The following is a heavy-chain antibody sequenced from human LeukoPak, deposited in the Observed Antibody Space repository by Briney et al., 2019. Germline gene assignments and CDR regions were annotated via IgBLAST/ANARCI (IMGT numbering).Heavy chain of an antibody. Sequence: GGSLRLSCAASGFTYSSYAMSWVRQAPGKGLEWVSAISSSGGSTYYADSVKGRFTISRDNSKNTLFLQMNSLRAEDTAVYYCAKGESNWDYYFDYWGQGTLATVSS. CDR2: ISSSGGST. CDR3: AKGESNWDYYFDY. V-gene: IGHV3-23*01. CDR1: GFTYSSYA. D-gene: IGHD7-27*01. J-gene: IGHJ4*02.